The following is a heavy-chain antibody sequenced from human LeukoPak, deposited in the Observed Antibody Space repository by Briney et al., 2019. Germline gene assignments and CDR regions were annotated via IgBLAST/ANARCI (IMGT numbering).Heavy chain of an antibody. V-gene: IGHV3-23*01. J-gene: IGHJ2*01. CDR1: GFSFSTFE. D-gene: IGHD6-13*01. CDR2: ISGSGGST. Sequence: GGSLRLSCVASGFSFSTFELNWVRQAPGKGLEWVSSISGSGGSTYYADSVKGRFTISRDNSKDTLYLQMNNLRAEDTAVYYCAKASAGYWYFDLWGRGTLVTVSS. CDR3: AKASAGYWYFDL.